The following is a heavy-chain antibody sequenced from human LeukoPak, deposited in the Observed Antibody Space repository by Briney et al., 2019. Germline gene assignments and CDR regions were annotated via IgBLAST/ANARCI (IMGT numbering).Heavy chain of an antibody. CDR1: GFTFSSYA. CDR2: ISWNSGSI. V-gene: IGHV3-9*01. Sequence: PGGSLRLSCAASGFTFSSYAMHWVRQAPGKGLEWVSGISWNSGSIGYADSVKGRFTISRDNAKNSLYLQMNSLRAEDTALYYCAKGGYSYGYSYNDYWGQGTLVTVSS. D-gene: IGHD5-18*01. J-gene: IGHJ4*02. CDR3: AKGGYSYGYSYNDY.